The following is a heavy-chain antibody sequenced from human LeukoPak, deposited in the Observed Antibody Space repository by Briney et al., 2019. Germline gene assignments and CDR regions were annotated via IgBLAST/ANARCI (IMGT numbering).Heavy chain of an antibody. D-gene: IGHD3-3*01. CDR2: INHSGST. J-gene: IGHJ5*02. V-gene: IGHV4-34*01. CDR3: ARVRRGRFLEWPKGNWFDP. CDR1: GGSFSGYY. Sequence: PSETLSLTCAVYGGSFSGYYWSLIRQPPGKGLEWIGEINHSGSTNYNPSLKSRVTISVDTSKNQFSLKLSSVTAADTAVYYCARVRRGRFLEWPKGNWFDPWGQGTLVTVSS.